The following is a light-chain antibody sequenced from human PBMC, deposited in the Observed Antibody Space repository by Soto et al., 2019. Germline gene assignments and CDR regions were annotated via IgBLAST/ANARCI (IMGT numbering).Light chain of an antibody. CDR2: EVS. Sequence: QSALTQPASVSGSPGQSITISCTGNSSDVGGYNYVSWYQQHPGKAPKLMIYEVSNRPSGISNRFSGSKSGNTASLTISGLQAEDAADYYCSSYTSSDTLGFGGGTKLTVL. CDR3: SSYTSSDTLG. CDR1: SSDVGGYNY. V-gene: IGLV2-14*01. J-gene: IGLJ3*02.